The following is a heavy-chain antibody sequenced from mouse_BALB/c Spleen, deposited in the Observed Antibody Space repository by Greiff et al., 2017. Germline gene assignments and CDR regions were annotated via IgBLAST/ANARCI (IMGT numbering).Heavy chain of an antibody. V-gene: IGHV5-17*02. CDR1: GFTFSSFG. CDR2: ISSGSSTI. Sequence: EVMLVESGGGLVQPGGSRKLSCAASGFTFSSFGMHWVRQAPEKGLEWVAYISSGSSTIYYADTVKGRFTISRDNPKNTLFLQMTSLRSEDTAMYYCARDFTGKRTWFAYWGQGTLVTVSA. D-gene: IGHD4-1*01. J-gene: IGHJ3*01. CDR3: ARDFTGKRTWFAY.